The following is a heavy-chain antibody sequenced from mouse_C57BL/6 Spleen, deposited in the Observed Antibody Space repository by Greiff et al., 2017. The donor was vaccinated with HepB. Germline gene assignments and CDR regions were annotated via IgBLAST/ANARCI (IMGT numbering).Heavy chain of an antibody. D-gene: IGHD2-4*01. Sequence: EVKLVESGGGLVKPGGSLKLSCAASGFTFSSYAMSWVRQTPEKRLEWVATISDGGSYTYYPDNVKGRFTISRDNAKNNLYLQMSHLKSEDTAMYYCASFYDYDPFYFDYWGQGTTLTVSS. J-gene: IGHJ2*01. CDR3: ASFYDYDPFYFDY. V-gene: IGHV5-4*03. CDR2: ISDGGSYT. CDR1: GFTFSSYA.